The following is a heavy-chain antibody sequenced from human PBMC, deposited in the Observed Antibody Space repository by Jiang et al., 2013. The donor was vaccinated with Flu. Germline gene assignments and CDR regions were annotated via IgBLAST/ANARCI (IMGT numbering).Heavy chain of an antibody. CDR2: IYSSGST. CDR3: ARSVWSMGIDYHYYGMDV. J-gene: IGHJ6*04. CDR1: GGSITNYY. V-gene: IGHV4-59*01. Sequence: LLKPSETLSLTCTVSGGSITNYYWGWIRQPPGKGLEWIGYIYSSGSTNYNPSLKSRVTISVDASKNQFSLRLSSVTAADTAVYYCARSVWSMGIDYHYYGMDVWGKGTTVTVSS. D-gene: IGHD2-21*01.